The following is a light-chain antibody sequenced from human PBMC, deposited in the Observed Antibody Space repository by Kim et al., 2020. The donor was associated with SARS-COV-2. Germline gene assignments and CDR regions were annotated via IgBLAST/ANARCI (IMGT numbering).Light chain of an antibody. V-gene: IGKV3-15*01. Sequence: EKVMTQSPAALSVSPGASATLSCRASEDVGGRVAWYQQRPGQGPRLLIFSTSIRATGVPARFSGSGSGTEFTLTISSLQPEDFAVYHCQQYHSWPLTFGGGTKVDI. J-gene: IGKJ4*01. CDR2: STS. CDR3: QQYHSWPLT. CDR1: EDVGGR.